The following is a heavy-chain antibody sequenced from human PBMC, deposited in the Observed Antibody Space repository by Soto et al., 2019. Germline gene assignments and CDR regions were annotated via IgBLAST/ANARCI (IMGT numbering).Heavy chain of an antibody. Sequence: ESGGGLVQPGGSLRLSCVASGFTFSDHYIDWVRQAPGKGLEWVGRTRNKANSYTTEYAASVKGRFTISRDDSKNSLYLQMNSLKTEDTAVYYCARELMTTVTYFDYWGQGTLVTVSS. J-gene: IGHJ4*02. CDR1: GFTFSDHY. CDR2: TRNKANSYTT. CDR3: ARELMTTVTYFDY. V-gene: IGHV3-72*01. D-gene: IGHD4-17*01.